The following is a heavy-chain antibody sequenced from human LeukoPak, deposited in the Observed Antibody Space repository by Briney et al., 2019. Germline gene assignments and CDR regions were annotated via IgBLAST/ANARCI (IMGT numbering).Heavy chain of an antibody. D-gene: IGHD3-10*01. CDR2: NHHSGTT. CDR3: ARRRDLSGSIDY. Sequence: PSGTLSLTCVVSGVTIGSGFWWSWVRQPPGRGLEWIGENHHSGTTNYNPSLKSRVTISVDTSKNQFSLKLSSVTAADTAVYYCARRRDLSGSIDYWGQGTLVTVSS. CDR1: GVTIGSGFW. J-gene: IGHJ4*02. V-gene: IGHV4-4*02.